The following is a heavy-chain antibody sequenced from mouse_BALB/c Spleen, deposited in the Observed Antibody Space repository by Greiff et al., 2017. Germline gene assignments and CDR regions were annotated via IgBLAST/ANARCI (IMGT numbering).Heavy chain of an antibody. CDR2: IYPGDGDT. Sequence: VQLQQSGAELARPGASVKLSCKASGYTFTSYWMQWVKQRPGQGLEWIGAIYPGDGDTRYTQKFKGKATLTADKSSSTAYMQLSSLASEDSAVYYCARRDGNYFFDYWGQGTTLTVSS. D-gene: IGHD2-1*01. V-gene: IGHV1-87*01. CDR3: ARRDGNYFFDY. CDR1: GYTFTSYW. J-gene: IGHJ2*01.